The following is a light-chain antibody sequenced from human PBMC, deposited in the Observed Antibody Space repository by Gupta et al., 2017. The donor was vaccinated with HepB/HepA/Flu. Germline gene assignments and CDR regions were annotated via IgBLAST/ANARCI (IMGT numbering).Light chain of an antibody. CDR2: DVS. J-gene: IGKJ2*02. CDR3: HQRVNWPGI. V-gene: IGKV3-11*01. Sequence: PGMRATFSCRASQNVSTYLAWYQQKLGQPPRLLIYDVSTRVADTPIRFSGSGSGTDFTLAISRLEPTDFATYYCHQRVNWPGIFGQGTRLEI. CDR1: QNVSTY.